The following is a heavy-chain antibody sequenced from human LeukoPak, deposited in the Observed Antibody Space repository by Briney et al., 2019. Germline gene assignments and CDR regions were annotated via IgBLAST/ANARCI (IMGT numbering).Heavy chain of an antibody. D-gene: IGHD4-23*01. J-gene: IGHJ3*02. CDR3: ARQANDYGGNSGAFDI. CDR2: IYPGDSDT. Sequence: GESLKISCRGSGYSFTSYWIGRVRQMPGKGLEWMGIIYPGDSDTRYSPAFQGQVTISADKSISTAYLQWSSLKASDTARYYCARQANDYGGNSGAFDIWGQGTMVTVSS. V-gene: IGHV5-51*01. CDR1: GYSFTSYW.